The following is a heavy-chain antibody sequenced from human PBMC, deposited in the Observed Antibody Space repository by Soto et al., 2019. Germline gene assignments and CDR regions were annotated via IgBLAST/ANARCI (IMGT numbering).Heavy chain of an antibody. J-gene: IGHJ3*02. CDR1: GYTFTGYY. CDR2: INPNSGGT. CDR3: ARTYDDFWSGSNGGAFDI. D-gene: IGHD3-3*01. V-gene: IGHV1-2*04. Sequence: QVQLVQSGAEVKKPGASVKVSCKASGYTFTGYYMHWVRQAPGQGLEWMGWINPNSGGTNYAQKFQGWDTLTRDTSISTAYMELSRLRSDDTGVYYCARTYDDFWSGSNGGAFDIWGQGTMVTVSS.